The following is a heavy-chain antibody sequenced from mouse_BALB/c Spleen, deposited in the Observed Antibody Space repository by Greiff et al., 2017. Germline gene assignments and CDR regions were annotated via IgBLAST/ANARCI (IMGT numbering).Heavy chain of an antibody. J-gene: IGHJ4*01. CDR1: GFNIKDTY. CDR2: IDPANGNT. CDR3: ARSDRYAMDY. V-gene: IGHV14-3*02. Sequence: EVQLQESGAELVKPGASVKLSCTASGFNIKDTYMHWVKQRPEQGLEWIGRIDPANGNTKYDPKFQGKATITADTSSNTAYLQLSSLTSEDTAVYYCARSDRYAMDYWGQGTSVTVSS.